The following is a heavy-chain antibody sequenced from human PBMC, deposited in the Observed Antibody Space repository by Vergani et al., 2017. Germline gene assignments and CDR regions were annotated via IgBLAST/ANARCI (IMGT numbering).Heavy chain of an antibody. CDR3: VREGSYCGSSTCRNPSYVYYYHLDV. Sequence: VQLVESGGGVVQPGRSPRLFCTSSGFTFSTYAMHWVRQAPGKGLEWVAIIYYDGSKKYYADSVKGRFTISRDNSRNTLDLLMSSLRAEDTAIYYCVREGSYCGSSTCRNPSYVYYYHLDVWGEGTTVTVSS. D-gene: IGHD2-21*01. CDR1: GFTFSTYA. J-gene: IGHJ6*03. CDR2: IYYDGSKK. V-gene: IGHV3-33*01.